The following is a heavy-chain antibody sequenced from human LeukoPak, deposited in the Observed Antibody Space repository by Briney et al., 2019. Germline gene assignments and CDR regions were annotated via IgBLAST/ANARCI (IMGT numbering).Heavy chain of an antibody. CDR1: GYTFTSYD. CDR2: MNPNGGNT. CDR3: ARGDTTTDAFDK. D-gene: IGHD5-12*01. V-gene: IGHV1-8*03. Sequence: VASVKVSCKASGYTFTSYDINWVRQATGQGLEWMGWMNPNGGNTGYAQKFQGRVTITRNTSISTAYMELSSLRSEDTAVYYCARGDTTTDAFDKWGQGTMVTVSS. J-gene: IGHJ3*02.